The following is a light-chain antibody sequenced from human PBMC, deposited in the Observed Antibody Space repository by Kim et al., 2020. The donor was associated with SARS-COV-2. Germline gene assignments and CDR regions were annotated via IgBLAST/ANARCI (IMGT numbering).Light chain of an antibody. J-gene: IGKJ4*02. CDR2: DEY. CDR1: QSINID. CDR3: HQHDTWNPALT. Sequence: GERATVACRASQSINIDVDWDKQKQGWAHRLIIYDEYKWVSGVPARFSGSGSGIDFALTINGLEPEDFAVYYCHQHDTWNPALTFGGGTKVDIK. V-gene: IGKV3D-11*02.